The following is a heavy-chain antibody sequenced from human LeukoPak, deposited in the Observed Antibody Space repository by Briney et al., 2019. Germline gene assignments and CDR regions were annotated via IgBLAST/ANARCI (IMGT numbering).Heavy chain of an antibody. CDR1: GFTFSSYN. CDR2: ITSSSSYA. V-gene: IGHV3-21*01. D-gene: IGHD3-10*01. J-gene: IGHJ5*02. CDR3: ARDRPLGLSLGVSGGWFDP. Sequence: GGSLRLSCAASGFTFSSYNMNWVRQAPGKRLEWVSSITSSSSYAFYADSVKGRFTISRDNAKSSLYLQMNNLRAEDTAVYYCARDRPLGLSLGVSGGWFDPWGQGTLVTVSS.